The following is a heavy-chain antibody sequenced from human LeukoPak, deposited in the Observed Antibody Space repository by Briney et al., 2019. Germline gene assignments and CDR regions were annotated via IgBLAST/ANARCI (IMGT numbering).Heavy chain of an antibody. CDR3: ARDHGAYYDFWSGLTSHI. J-gene: IGHJ3*02. CDR1: GFTFSSYA. Sequence: PGRSLRLSCAASGFTFSSYAIHWVRQAPGKGLEWVAVISYDGSNKYYADSVKGRFTISRDNSKNTLYLQMNSLRAEDTAVYYCARDHGAYYDFWSGLTSHIWGQGTMVTVSS. CDR2: ISYDGSNK. V-gene: IGHV3-30-3*01. D-gene: IGHD3-3*01.